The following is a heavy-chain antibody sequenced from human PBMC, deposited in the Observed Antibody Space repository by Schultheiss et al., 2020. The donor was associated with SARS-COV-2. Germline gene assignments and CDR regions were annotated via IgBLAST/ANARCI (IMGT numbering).Heavy chain of an antibody. CDR1: GFSLSTSGVG. CDR3: AHTHSLYSGYDLNYYYYGMDV. Sequence: SGPTLVKPTQTLTLTCTFSGFSLSTSGVGVGWIRQPPGKALEWLALIYWDDDKRYSPSLKSRLTITKDTSKNQVVLTMTNMDPVDTATYYCAHTHSLYSGYDLNYYYYGMDVWGQGTTVTVSS. D-gene: IGHD5-12*01. J-gene: IGHJ6*02. CDR2: IYWDDDK. V-gene: IGHV2-5*02.